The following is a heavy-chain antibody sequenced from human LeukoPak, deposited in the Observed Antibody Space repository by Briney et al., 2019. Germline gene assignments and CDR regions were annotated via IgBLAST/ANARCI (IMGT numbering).Heavy chain of an antibody. CDR3: AGYSSGWFGAFHI. D-gene: IGHD6-19*01. J-gene: IGHJ3*02. CDR2: ISSSGGTI. V-gene: IGHV3-11*04. CDR1: GFTFSDYY. Sequence: KPGGSLRPSCAASGFTFSDYYMNWIRQAPGKGLEWISYISSSGGTIYYADSVKGRFTISRDNAKNSLYLQMNSLRAEDTAVYYCAGYSSGWFGAFHIWGQGTMVTVSS.